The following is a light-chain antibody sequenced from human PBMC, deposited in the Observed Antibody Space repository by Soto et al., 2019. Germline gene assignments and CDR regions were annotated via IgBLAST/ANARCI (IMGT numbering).Light chain of an antibody. CDR3: AAWDDSLNGQV. CDR2: SNH. V-gene: IGLV1-44*01. Sequence: QSVLTQPPSASGTPGQRVTISCSGSSSNIGTYTVDWYQQVPGTAPKLLIYSNHQRPSGVPDRFSGSRSGTSASLAISGLPSEDEADYYCAAWDDSLNGQVFGGGTKLTVL. CDR1: SSNIGTYT. J-gene: IGLJ2*01.